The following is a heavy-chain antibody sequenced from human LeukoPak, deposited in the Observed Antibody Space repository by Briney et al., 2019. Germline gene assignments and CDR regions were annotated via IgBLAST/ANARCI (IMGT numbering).Heavy chain of an antibody. J-gene: IGHJ4*02. Sequence: PSETLSLTCTVSGGSMSSYYWSWIRQPPGKGLEWIGYIYYSGSTNYNPSLKSRVTISVDTSKNQFTLKLSSVTTADTAVYYCARGRYGWLPFDYWGQGTLVTVSS. D-gene: IGHD3-16*01. CDR3: ARGRYGWLPFDY. V-gene: IGHV4-59*01. CDR1: GGSMSSYY. CDR2: IYYSGST.